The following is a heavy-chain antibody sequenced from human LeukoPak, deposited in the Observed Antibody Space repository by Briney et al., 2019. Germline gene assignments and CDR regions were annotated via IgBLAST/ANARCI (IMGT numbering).Heavy chain of an antibody. CDR2: IKQDGSEK. CDR1: GFTCSSYW. J-gene: IGHJ4*02. Sequence: PGGYLRRSCAASGFTCSSYWMGWVRQAPGKGLEWVANIKQDGSEKYYVDSVKGRFTISRDNAKNSLYLQMNSLRAEDTAVYYCARDPIVVVPAAIPDYWGQGTLVTVSS. D-gene: IGHD2-2*01. V-gene: IGHV3-7*01. CDR3: ARDPIVVVPAAIPDY.